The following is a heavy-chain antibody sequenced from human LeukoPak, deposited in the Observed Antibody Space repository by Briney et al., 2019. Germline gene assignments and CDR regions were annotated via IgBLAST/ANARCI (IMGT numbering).Heavy chain of an antibody. CDR2: ISGSGGNT. V-gene: IGHV3-23*01. Sequence: EAGGSLRLSCAASGFTVSSNYMSWVRQAPGKGLEWVSAISGSGGNTYYADSVKGRFTISRDNSKNTLYLQMNSLRAEDTAVYYCAKDPSVAGRQPYSYFDYWGQGTLVTVSS. D-gene: IGHD6-6*01. J-gene: IGHJ4*02. CDR1: GFTVSSNY. CDR3: AKDPSVAGRQPYSYFDY.